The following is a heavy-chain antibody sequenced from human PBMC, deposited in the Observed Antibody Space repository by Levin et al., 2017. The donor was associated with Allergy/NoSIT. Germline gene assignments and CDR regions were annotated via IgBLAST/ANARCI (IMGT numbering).Heavy chain of an antibody. CDR3: AREAAFNWFDP. J-gene: IGHJ5*02. CDR2: IYSGGST. CDR1: GFTVSSNY. Sequence: GESLKISCAASGFTVSSNYMSWVRQAPGKGLEWVSVIYSGGSTYYADSVKGRFTISRDNSKNTLYLQMNSLRAEDTAVYYCAREAAFNWFDPWGQGTLVTVSS. D-gene: IGHD2-15*01. V-gene: IGHV3-53*01.